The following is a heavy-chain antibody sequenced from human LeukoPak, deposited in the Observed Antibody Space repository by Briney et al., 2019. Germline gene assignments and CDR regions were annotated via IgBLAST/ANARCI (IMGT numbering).Heavy chain of an antibody. CDR1: GGSISSYY. CDR2: IYTSGST. D-gene: IGHD2-2*01. Sequence: SETLSLTCTVSGGSISSYYWSWIRQPPGKGLEWIGYIYTSGSTNYNPSLKSRVTISVDTSKSQFSLKLSSVTAADTAVYYCARGILPRYCSSTSCYYWFDPWGQGTLVAVSS. V-gene: IGHV4-4*09. J-gene: IGHJ5*02. CDR3: ARGILPRYCSSTSCYYWFDP.